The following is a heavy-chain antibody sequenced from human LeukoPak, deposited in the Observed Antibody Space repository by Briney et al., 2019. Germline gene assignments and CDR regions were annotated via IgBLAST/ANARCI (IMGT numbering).Heavy chain of an antibody. CDR2: IKSKFDGGTT. CDR1: GFTFSSYS. CDR3: TTERKGDLYFDY. V-gene: IGHV3-15*01. J-gene: IGHJ4*02. Sequence: PGGSLRLSCEVSGFTFSSYSMTWVRQAPGKGLEWVGRIKSKFDGGTTDYAAPVKGRFTISRDDSKNTLYLQMNSLKTEDTAVYYCTTERKGDLYFDYWGQGTLVTVSS. D-gene: IGHD3-16*01.